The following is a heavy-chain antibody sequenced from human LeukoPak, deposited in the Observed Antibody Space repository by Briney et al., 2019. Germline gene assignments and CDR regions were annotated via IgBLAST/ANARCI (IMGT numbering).Heavy chain of an antibody. CDR1: GYNFLHYW. Sequence: GESLKISCVGSGYNFLHYWIAWVRQRPGKGLEWMGIIYPGDSDTRYSPSFQGQVTISADKSISTAYLQWSSLKASDTAMYYCARLLPSPLWFDPWGQGTLVTVSS. CDR2: IYPGDSDT. CDR3: ARLLPSPLWFDP. V-gene: IGHV5-51*01. J-gene: IGHJ5*02.